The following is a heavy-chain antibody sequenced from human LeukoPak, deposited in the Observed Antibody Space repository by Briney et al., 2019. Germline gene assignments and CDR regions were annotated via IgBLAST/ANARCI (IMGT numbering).Heavy chain of an antibody. CDR2: IFPSGGEI. CDR3: ATYRQVLLTFES. V-gene: IGHV3-23*01. Sequence: GGSLRLSRAASGFTFSTFAMIWVRQPPGKGLEWVSSIFPSGGEIHYADSVRGRFTISRDNSKSTLSLQMNSLRAEDTAIYYCATYRQVLLTFESWGQGTLVTVSS. D-gene: IGHD2-8*02. J-gene: IGHJ4*02. CDR1: GFTFSTFA.